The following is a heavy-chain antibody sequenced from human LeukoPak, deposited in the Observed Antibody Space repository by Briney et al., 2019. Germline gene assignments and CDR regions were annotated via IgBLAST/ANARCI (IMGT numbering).Heavy chain of an antibody. Sequence: SCKASGGTFSSYAMSWVRQAPGKGLEWVSAISGSGGSTYYADSVKGRFTISRDNSKNTLYLQMNSLRAEDTAVYYCAKDLLTWEARLRTGDNWGQGTLVTVSS. V-gene: IGHV3-23*01. CDR1: GGTFSSYA. J-gene: IGHJ4*02. CDR2: ISGSGGST. CDR3: AKDLLTWEARLRTGDN. D-gene: IGHD1-26*01.